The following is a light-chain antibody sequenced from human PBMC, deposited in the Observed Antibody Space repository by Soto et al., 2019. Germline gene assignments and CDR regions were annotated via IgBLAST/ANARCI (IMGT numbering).Light chain of an antibody. CDR1: QSISSY. J-gene: IGKJ5*01. CDR3: QQRHMWPIT. V-gene: IGKV1-39*01. Sequence: DIQMTQSPSSLSASVGDRVTITCRSSQSISSYLNWYQQKPGKAPKLLIYAASSLQSGVPSRFSGSGSGTDFTLTTSSLEPEDSAVYYCQQRHMWPITFGQGTRLEIK. CDR2: AAS.